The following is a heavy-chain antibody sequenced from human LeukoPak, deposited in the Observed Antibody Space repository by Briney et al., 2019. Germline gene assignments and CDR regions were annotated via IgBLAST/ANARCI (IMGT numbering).Heavy chain of an antibody. CDR2: IIPIFGTA. Sequence: SSVKVSCKASGGTFSSYAISWVRQAPGQGLEWMGGIIPIFGTANYAQKFQGRVTITTDESTSTAYMELSSLRSEDTAVYYCARALGYCSSTSCRNNWFDPWGQGTLVTVSS. V-gene: IGHV1-69*05. J-gene: IGHJ5*02. D-gene: IGHD2-2*01. CDR1: GGTFSSYA. CDR3: ARALGYCSSTSCRNNWFDP.